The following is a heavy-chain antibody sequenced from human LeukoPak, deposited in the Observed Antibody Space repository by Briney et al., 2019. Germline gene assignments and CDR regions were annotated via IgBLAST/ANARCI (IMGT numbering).Heavy chain of an antibody. Sequence: PGGSLRLSCAASGFTFSSSWMSWVRQAPGKGLEWVANIKKDGSETYYVDSVKGRFTISRDNAKNTLYLQMNSLRAEDTAVYYCARDLDYDFWSGPYYFDYWGQGTLVTVSS. CDR1: GFTFSSSW. V-gene: IGHV3-7*01. D-gene: IGHD3-3*01. CDR3: ARDLDYDFWSGPYYFDY. CDR2: IKKDGSET. J-gene: IGHJ4*02.